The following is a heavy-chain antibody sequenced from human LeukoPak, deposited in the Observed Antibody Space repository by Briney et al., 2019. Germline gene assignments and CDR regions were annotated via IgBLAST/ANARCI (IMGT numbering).Heavy chain of an antibody. D-gene: IGHD2-2*01. CDR3: ARGFREYCSSTSCYAFDY. V-gene: IGHV1-2*02. CDR1: GYTFTGYY. Sequence: GASVKVSCKASGYTFTGYYMHWVRQAPGQGLEWMGWINPNSGGTNYAQKFQGRVTMTRDTSISTAYMELSRLRSDDTAVYYCARGFREYCSSTSCYAFDYWGQGTLVTVSS. J-gene: IGHJ4*02. CDR2: INPNSGGT.